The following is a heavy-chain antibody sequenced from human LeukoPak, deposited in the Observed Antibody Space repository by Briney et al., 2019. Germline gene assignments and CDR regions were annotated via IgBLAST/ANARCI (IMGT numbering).Heavy chain of an antibody. J-gene: IGHJ4*02. V-gene: IGHV1-2*02. Sequence: ASVKVSCKASGYTFTGYYMHWVRQAPGQGLEWMGWINPNSGGTNYAQKFQGRVTMTRDTSTSTAYMELRSLRSDDTAVYYCAREWSGGIAAAGTPPGAADYWGQGTLVTVSS. CDR1: GYTFTGYY. CDR3: AREWSGGIAAAGTPPGAADY. CDR2: INPNSGGT. D-gene: IGHD6-13*01.